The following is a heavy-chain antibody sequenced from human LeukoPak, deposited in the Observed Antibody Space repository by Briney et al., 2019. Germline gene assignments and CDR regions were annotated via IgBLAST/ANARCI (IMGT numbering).Heavy chain of an antibody. J-gene: IGHJ4*02. CDR2: ISDSGGST. Sequence: GGSLRLSCAASGFTFSSYAVSWVRQAPGKGLAWVSAISDSGGSTQYADSVKGRFTISRDNAKNLLYLQMNSLRAEDTAVYYCARDVSRISDYWGQGTLVTVSS. V-gene: IGHV3-23*01. D-gene: IGHD2-15*01. CDR1: GFTFSSYA. CDR3: ARDVSRISDY.